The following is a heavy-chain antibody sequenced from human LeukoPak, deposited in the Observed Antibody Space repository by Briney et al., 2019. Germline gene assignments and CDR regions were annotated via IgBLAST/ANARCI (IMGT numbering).Heavy chain of an antibody. D-gene: IGHD6-25*01. V-gene: IGHV3-23*01. CDR1: GFTFSSYS. CDR3: AAARHAPYYYYYMDV. Sequence: GGSLRLSCAASGFTFSSYSMNWVRQAPGKGLEWVSAISGSGGSTYYADSVKGRFTISRDNSKNTLYLQMNSLRAEDTAVYYCAAARHAPYYYYYMDVWGKGTTVTVSS. J-gene: IGHJ6*03. CDR2: ISGSGGST.